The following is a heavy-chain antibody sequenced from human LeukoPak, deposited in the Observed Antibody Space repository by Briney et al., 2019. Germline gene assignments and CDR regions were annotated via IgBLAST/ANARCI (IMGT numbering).Heavy chain of an antibody. D-gene: IGHD1-20*01. CDR2: TRNKANSYTT. V-gene: IGHV3-72*01. CDR1: GFTFSDHD. CDR3: VTGNRFDF. Sequence: GGSLRLSCAASGFTFSDHDMDWVRQAPGKGLEWVGRTRNKANSYTTEYAASVKGRFTISRHDSKNSLYLQMNSPKTEDTAVYHCVTGNRFDFWGQGTLVTVSS. J-gene: IGHJ4*02.